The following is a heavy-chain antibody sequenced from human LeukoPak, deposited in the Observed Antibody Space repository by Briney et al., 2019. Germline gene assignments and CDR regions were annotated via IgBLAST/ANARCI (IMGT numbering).Heavy chain of an antibody. D-gene: IGHD2-15*01. Sequence: GGSLRLSCAASGFTFSSYIMNWVRQAPGKGLEWVSSISGSSIYIYYADSAKGRFTISRDNAKNSLYLRMNSLRAEDTAVYYCARSGCSGGSCYGVFDYWGQGTLVTVSS. CDR2: ISGSSIYI. CDR1: GFTFSSYI. CDR3: ARSGCSGGSCYGVFDY. V-gene: IGHV3-21*01. J-gene: IGHJ4*02.